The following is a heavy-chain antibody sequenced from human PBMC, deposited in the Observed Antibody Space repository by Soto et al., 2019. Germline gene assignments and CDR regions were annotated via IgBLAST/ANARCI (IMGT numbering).Heavy chain of an antibody. CDR3: ARRYGGNLDY. CDR2: IYYSGST. V-gene: IGHV4-59*08. D-gene: IGHD1-26*01. Sequence: SETLSLTCTVSGGSISSYYWSWIRQPPGKGLEWIGYIYYSGSTHYNPSLKSRVTISVDTPKNQFSLKLSSVTAADTAVYYCARRYGGNLDYWGQGTLVTVSS. CDR1: GGSISSYY. J-gene: IGHJ4*02.